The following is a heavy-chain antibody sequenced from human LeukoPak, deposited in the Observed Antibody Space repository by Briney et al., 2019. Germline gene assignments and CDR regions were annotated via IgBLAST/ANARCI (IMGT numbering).Heavy chain of an antibody. CDR1: GGSISSSSYY. CDR2: IYYSGST. D-gene: IGHD3-16*02. Sequence: NASETLSLTCTVSGGSISSSSYYWGWIRQPPGKGLEWIGSIYYSGSTYYNPSLKSRVTISVDTSKNQFSLKLSSVTAADTAVYYCARLLRLGELSSTPRTPGYWYFDLWGRGTLATVSS. V-gene: IGHV4-39*07. J-gene: IGHJ2*01. CDR3: ARLLRLGELSSTPRTPGYWYFDL.